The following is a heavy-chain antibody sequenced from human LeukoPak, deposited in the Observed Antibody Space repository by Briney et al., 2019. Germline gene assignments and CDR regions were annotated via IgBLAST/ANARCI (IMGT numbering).Heavy chain of an antibody. CDR1: GGSISSYY. J-gene: IGHJ3*02. V-gene: IGHV4-59*01. D-gene: IGHD3-10*01. CDR2: IYYSGST. CDR3: ARGPYGSGSYYDPTSYAFDI. Sequence: SSETLSLTCTVSGGSISSYYWSWIRQPPGKGLEWIGFIYYSGSTNYNPSLKSRVTISVDTSKNQFSLKLSSVTAADTAVYYCARGPYGSGSYYDPTSYAFDIWGQGTMVTVSS.